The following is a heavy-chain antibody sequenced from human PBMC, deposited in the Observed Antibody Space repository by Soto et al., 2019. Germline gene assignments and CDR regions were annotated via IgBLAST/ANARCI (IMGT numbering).Heavy chain of an antibody. CDR2: IYHTGTT. V-gene: IGHV4-30-4*01. J-gene: IGHJ5*02. D-gene: IGHD2-2*01. Sequence: SETLSLTCSVSGGSISSIDYFWSWIRQPPGKGLEWIGFIYHTGTTYYNPSLRSRVTISIDTSKSQFSMKLNSVTAADTAMYYCARVMAAMQNWLDPRREGTLVTVSS. CDR1: GGSISSIDYF. CDR3: ARVMAAMQNWLDP.